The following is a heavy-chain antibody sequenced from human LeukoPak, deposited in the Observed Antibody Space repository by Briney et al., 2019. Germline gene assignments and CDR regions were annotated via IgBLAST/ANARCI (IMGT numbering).Heavy chain of an antibody. CDR1: GFTFTIYA. J-gene: IGHJ6*02. V-gene: IGHV3-23*01. Sequence: GVSLRLSCAASGFTFTIYAMTWVRQAPRKGLEWVSAISPSGDSTYYADSVKGRFTISRDKSKSTLFLQMNSLRAEDTAVYHCAKALTYGDYYYGMDVWGQGTTVTVSS. CDR3: AKALTYGDYYYGMDV. CDR2: ISPSGDST. D-gene: IGHD4-17*01.